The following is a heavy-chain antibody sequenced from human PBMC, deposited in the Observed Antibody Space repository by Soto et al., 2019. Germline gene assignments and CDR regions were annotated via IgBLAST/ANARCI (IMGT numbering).Heavy chain of an antibody. V-gene: IGHV3-9*01. CDR1: GFTFDDYA. Sequence: EVQLVESGGGLVQPGRSLRLSCAASGFTFDDYAMHWVRQAPGKGLEWVAGISRNSGSIGYADSVKGRFTISRDNAKNSLYLQMNSLRAEDTALYYCAKDYGSSWYYFDFWGQGTLVTVSS. D-gene: IGHD6-13*01. J-gene: IGHJ4*02. CDR2: ISRNSGSI. CDR3: AKDYGSSWYYFDF.